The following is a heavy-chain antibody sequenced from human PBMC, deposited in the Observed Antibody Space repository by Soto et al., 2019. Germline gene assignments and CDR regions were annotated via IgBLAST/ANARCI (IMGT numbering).Heavy chain of an antibody. CDR3: AHRREGKGDCSCTSCYLNWFDP. J-gene: IGHJ5*02. V-gene: IGHV2-5*02. CDR1: GFSLSTSGVG. D-gene: IGHD2-2*01. Sequence: QITLKESGPTLVNPTQTLTLTCTFSGFSLSTSGVGVGWIRQPPGKALEWLALIYWDDDKRYSPSLKSRLTNTKDTSKNQVVLKKTNMEPVDTATEYSAHRREGKGDCSCTSCYLNWFDPWGQGTLVTVSS. CDR2: IYWDDDK.